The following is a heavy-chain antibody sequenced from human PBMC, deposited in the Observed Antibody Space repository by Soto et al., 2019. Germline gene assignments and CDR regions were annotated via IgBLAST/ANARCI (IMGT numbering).Heavy chain of an antibody. CDR3: ARKVVGSTSRPDYWYFDL. Sequence: EVQLLESGGDSVQPGGSVRLSCAGSGFTFVNYAMNWVRQATGKGLEWVSTISGGGDATFFADSVRGRFTFSRDNSKNTVTLQMNSLGVDDTAVYYCARKVVGSTSRPDYWYFDLWGRGTLVTVSS. CDR2: ISGGGDAT. D-gene: IGHD2-21*01. V-gene: IGHV3-23*01. CDR1: GFTFVNYA. J-gene: IGHJ2*01.